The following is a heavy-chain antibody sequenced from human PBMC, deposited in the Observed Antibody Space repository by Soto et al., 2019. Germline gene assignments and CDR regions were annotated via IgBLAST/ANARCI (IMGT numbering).Heavy chain of an antibody. CDR1: GFTFSNNA. J-gene: IGHJ2*01. V-gene: IGHV3-23*01. Sequence: EVQLLESGGGLVQPGGSLRLSCAASGFTFSNNAMSWVRQAPGKGLEWVSGISSSGGRTYYVDSVKGRFTISRDNSKNTLYLQMNRLRAEDTAIYYCAKDNGPPGTRDWYFDLWGRGTLVTVSS. CDR3: AKDNGPPGTRDWYFDL. CDR2: ISSSGGRT. D-gene: IGHD2-8*01.